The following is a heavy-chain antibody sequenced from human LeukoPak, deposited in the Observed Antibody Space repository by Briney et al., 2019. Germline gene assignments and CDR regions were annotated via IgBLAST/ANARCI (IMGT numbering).Heavy chain of an antibody. D-gene: IGHD6-19*01. CDR1: AFTFGSYS. CDR3: ARLQTAVAGSFLRYLDY. J-gene: IGHJ4*02. V-gene: IGHV3-21*06. Sequence: GRSLRLSCAGSAFTFGSYSMNWVRQAPGKWLEWVSSISSTSSYIFYADSVRGRFTISRDNAKNSLYLQMNSLRAEDTAVYFCARLQTAVAGSFLRYLDYWGQGTLVTVSS. CDR2: ISSTSSYI.